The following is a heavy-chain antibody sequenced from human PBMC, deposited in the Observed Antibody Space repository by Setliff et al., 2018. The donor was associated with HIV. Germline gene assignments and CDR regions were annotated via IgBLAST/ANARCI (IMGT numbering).Heavy chain of an antibody. Sequence: PGGSLRLSCVASGFTFGSYEMNWVRQAPGKGLEWVSNIGSIGSGGATHYADSVKGRFTISRDNSNNTLSLQMSSLRAEDTALHYCAKLDYYDYGGSWARKVAIDFWGRGTMVTVSS. J-gene: IGHJ3*01. CDR2: IGSIGSGGAT. CDR1: GFTFGSYE. V-gene: IGHV3-48*03. D-gene: IGHD3-22*01. CDR3: AKLDYYDYGGSWARKVAIDF.